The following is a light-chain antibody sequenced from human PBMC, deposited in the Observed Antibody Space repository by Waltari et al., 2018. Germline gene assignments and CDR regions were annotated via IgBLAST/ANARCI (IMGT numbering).Light chain of an antibody. V-gene: IGKV4-1*01. Sequence: DIVMTQSPDSLAVSLGERATINCKSSQTVLYSSNNKNYLAWYQQKPGQPPKLRIYWASTRESGVPDRFSGSGSGTDFTLTISSLQAEDVAVYYCQQYYSIPPTFGPGTKVDIK. CDR1: QTVLYSSNNKNY. CDR2: WAS. J-gene: IGKJ3*01. CDR3: QQYYSIPPT.